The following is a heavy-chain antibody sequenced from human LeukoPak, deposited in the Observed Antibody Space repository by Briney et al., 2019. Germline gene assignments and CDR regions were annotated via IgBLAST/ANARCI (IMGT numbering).Heavy chain of an antibody. Sequence: SETLSLTCTVSGVSIDSHCWSWIRQPPGKGLEWIGYVYYSGSTNYNPSLKSRVTISVDTSKSQFSLKLSSVTAADTAVYYCARDENYYGSGSYYSPFDYWGQGTLVTVSS. J-gene: IGHJ4*02. V-gene: IGHV4-59*11. D-gene: IGHD3-10*01. CDR3: ARDENYYGSGSYYSPFDY. CDR1: GVSIDSHC. CDR2: VYYSGST.